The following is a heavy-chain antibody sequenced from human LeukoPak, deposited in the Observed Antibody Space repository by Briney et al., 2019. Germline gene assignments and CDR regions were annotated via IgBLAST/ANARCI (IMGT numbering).Heavy chain of an antibody. J-gene: IGHJ6*03. D-gene: IGHD1-26*01. CDR1: GFTFSSYG. CDR2: IQYDGSNK. Sequence: GGSLRLSCAAFGFTFSSYGMHWVRQAPGRGLEWMAFIQYDGSNKFYADSVKGRFTISRDNSKNTLYLQMNSLRAEDTAVYYCAKDGNEYSGSYYAYYYYYYMDVWGKGTTVTVSS. V-gene: IGHV3-30*02. CDR3: AKDGNEYSGSYYAYYYYYYMDV.